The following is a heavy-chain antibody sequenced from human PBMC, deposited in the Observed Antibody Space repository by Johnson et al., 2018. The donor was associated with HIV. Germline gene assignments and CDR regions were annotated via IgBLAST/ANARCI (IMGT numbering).Heavy chain of an antibody. Sequence: MQLVESGGGLVKPGGSLRLSCAASGFTFSNAWMSWVRQAPGKGLEWVGRIKSKPDGGTTDSAAPVKGRFTISRDDSKNTLYLQMNSLKTEDTAVYYCTTGSSGSNAFDIWGQGTMVTVSS. D-gene: IGHD3-22*01. CDR2: IKSKPDGGTT. CDR3: TTGSSGSNAFDI. V-gene: IGHV3-15*01. J-gene: IGHJ3*02. CDR1: GFTFSNAW.